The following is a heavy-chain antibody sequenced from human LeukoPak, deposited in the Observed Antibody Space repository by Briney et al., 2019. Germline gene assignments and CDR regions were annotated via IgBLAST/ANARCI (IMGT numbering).Heavy chain of an antibody. V-gene: IGHV3-74*01. CDR2: INSDGSST. CDR1: GFTFSSYW. CDR3: ARVAGSYAAPDY. D-gene: IGHD3-16*01. Sequence: GGSLRLSCAASGFTFSSYWIHWVRQAPGKGLMWVSRINSDGSSTTYADSVKGRFTISRDNAKNTLYLQMNSLRAEDTAVYYCARVAGSYAAPDYWGQGTLVTVSS. J-gene: IGHJ4*02.